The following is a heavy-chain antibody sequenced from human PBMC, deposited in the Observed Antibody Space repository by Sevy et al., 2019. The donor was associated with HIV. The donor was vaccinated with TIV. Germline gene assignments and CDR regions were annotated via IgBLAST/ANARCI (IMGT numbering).Heavy chain of an antibody. CDR3: NPRHNTDSEGFDY. Sequence: ASVKVSCKASGYTFTSYDINWVRQATGQGLEWMGWMNPNSGNTGYAQKFQGRVTMTRNTSISTAYMELSSLRSEDTAVYYCNPRHNTDSEGFDYWGQGTLVTVSS. J-gene: IGHJ4*02. V-gene: IGHV1-8*01. CDR2: MNPNSGNT. CDR1: GYTFTSYD. D-gene: IGHD5-18*01.